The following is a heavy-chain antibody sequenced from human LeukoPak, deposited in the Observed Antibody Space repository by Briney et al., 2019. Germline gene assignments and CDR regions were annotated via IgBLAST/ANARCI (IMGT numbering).Heavy chain of an antibody. CDR1: GYTFNTYA. CDR3: AREHDVLTGFGFDY. V-gene: IGHV1-3*01. Sequence: ASVKVSCKASGYTFNTYAIQWVRQAPGQRLEWLGWNNVATGNTKYSQKFQDRLTISRDTSASIAYMELSRLRSEDTAVYFCAREHDVLTGFGFDYWGQGTPVTVSS. CDR2: NNVATGNT. D-gene: IGHD3-9*01. J-gene: IGHJ4*02.